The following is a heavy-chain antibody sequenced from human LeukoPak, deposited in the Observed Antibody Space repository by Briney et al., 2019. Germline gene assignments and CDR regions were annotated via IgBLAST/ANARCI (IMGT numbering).Heavy chain of an antibody. CDR2: INPNSGCT. Sequence: ASVKVSCKASGYTFTVYYMHWVRQAPGQALEWMGWINPNSGCTNYAQNFQGRVTMTRDTSITTAYLELSKLRSDDTAVYYCARVAGYSSSWYLDYWGQGTLVTVSS. CDR3: ARVAGYSSSWYLDY. V-gene: IGHV1-2*02. CDR1: GYTFTVYY. D-gene: IGHD6-13*01. J-gene: IGHJ4*02.